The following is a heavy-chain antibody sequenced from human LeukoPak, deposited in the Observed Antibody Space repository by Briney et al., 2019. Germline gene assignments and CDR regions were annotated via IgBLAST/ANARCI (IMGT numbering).Heavy chain of an antibody. J-gene: IGHJ4*02. D-gene: IGHD3-10*01. CDR1: GFIFSYYA. CDR2: IYGGGITT. Sequence: PGGSLRLSCAVSGFIFSYYAMSWVRQAPGKGLEWVSGIYGGGITTHYTDSVKGRFTISRDNSKNTLYLEMNSLRAEDTAVYYCAQDYGRDGEGTMFDYWGQGILVTVSS. CDR3: AQDYGRDGEGTMFDY. V-gene: IGHV3-23*01.